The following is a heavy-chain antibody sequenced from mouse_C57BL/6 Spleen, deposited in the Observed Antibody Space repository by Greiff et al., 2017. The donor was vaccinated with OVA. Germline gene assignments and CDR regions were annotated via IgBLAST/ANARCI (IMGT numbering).Heavy chain of an antibody. CDR3: ERRGVYDYYYFDY. CDR2: IYPGDGDP. V-gene: IGHV1-82*01. CDR1: GYAFSSSW. D-gene: IGHD2-4*01. Sequence: QVQLQQSGPELVKPGASVKISCKASGYAFSSSWMNWVKQRPGKGLEWIGRIYPGDGDPNYNGQFKGKATLTADKSSSTAYMQLSSLTSEDAAVYFCERRGVYDYYYFDYWGQGTTLTVSS. J-gene: IGHJ2*01.